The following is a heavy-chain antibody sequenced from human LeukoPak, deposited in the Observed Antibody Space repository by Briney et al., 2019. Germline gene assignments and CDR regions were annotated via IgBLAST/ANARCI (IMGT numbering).Heavy chain of an antibody. CDR1: GYTFTGYS. Sequence: ASVKVSCKASGYTFTGYSMHWVRQAPGQGLEWMGWINPNSGGTNYAHKSQGRVTMTRDTSISTAYMELSRLRSDDTAVYYCALIPAATPYYYYYLDVWGKGTTVTVSS. CDR2: INPNSGGT. V-gene: IGHV1-2*07. D-gene: IGHD2-2*01. J-gene: IGHJ6*03. CDR3: ALIPAATPYYYYYLDV.